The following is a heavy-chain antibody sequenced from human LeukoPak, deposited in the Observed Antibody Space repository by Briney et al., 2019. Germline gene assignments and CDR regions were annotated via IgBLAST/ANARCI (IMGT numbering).Heavy chain of an antibody. D-gene: IGHD5-12*01. V-gene: IGHV4-30-2*01. CDR2: IYHSGST. Sequence: SETPSLICAVSGGSISSGGYSWSWIRQPPGKGLEWIGYIYHSGSTYYNPSLKSRVTISVDRSKNQFSLKLSSVTAADTAVYYCAREQGGNKNFDYWGQGTLVTVSS. CDR3: AREQGGNKNFDY. J-gene: IGHJ4*02. CDR1: GGSISSGGYS.